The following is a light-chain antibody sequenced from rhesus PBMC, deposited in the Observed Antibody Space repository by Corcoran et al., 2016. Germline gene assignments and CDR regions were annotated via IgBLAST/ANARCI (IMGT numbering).Light chain of an antibody. CDR1: QGIINN. J-gene: IGKJ4*01. V-gene: IGKV1S14*01. CDR3: QQHNSYPLT. Sequence: DIQMTQSPSSLSASVGDTVTITCRASQGIINNLAWYQQKPGKAPKPLIYYASNLESGVPSRFSGSGSGTDFTLTSSSLQPEDFAIYYCQQHNSYPLTFGGGTKVELK. CDR2: YAS.